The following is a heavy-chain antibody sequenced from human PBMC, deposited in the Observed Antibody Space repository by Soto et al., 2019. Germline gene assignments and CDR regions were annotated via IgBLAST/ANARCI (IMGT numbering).Heavy chain of an antibody. CDR3: AKDRLGVVTPEYDY. CDR1: GFTFSSYA. J-gene: IGHJ4*02. CDR2: ISGSGGST. V-gene: IGHV3-23*01. Sequence: EVQLLESGGGLVQPGGSLRLSCAASGFTFSSYATSWVRQAPGKGLEWVSAISGSGGSTYYADSVKGRFTISRDNSKNTLYLQMNSLRAEDTAVYYCAKDRLGVVTPEYDYWGQGTLVTVSS. D-gene: IGHD2-21*02.